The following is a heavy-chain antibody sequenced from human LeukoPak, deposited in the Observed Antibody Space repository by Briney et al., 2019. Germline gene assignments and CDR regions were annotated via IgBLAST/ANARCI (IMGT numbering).Heavy chain of an antibody. CDR3: ARDQSREWELLPISYYGMDV. D-gene: IGHD1-26*01. V-gene: IGHV3-30*02. CDR2: IRYDGSNK. J-gene: IGHJ6*02. CDR1: GFTFSSYG. Sequence: PGGSLRLSCAASGFTFSSYGMHWVRQAPGKGLEWVAFIRYDGSNKYYADSVKGRFTISRDNSKNTLYLQMNSLRAEDTAVYYCARDQSREWELLPISYYGMDVWAQGTTVTVSS.